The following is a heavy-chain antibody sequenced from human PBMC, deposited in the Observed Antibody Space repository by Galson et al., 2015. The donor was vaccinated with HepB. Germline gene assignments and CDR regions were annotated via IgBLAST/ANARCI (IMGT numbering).Heavy chain of an antibody. V-gene: IGHV4-59*08. D-gene: IGHD5-12*01. CDR2: IYYSGST. Sequence: QVQLQESGPGLVKPSETLSLTCTVSGGSISSYYWSWIRQPPGKGLEWIGYIYYSGSTDYNPSLKSRVTISVDTSKNQFSLKLSSVTAADTAVYYCARLFAGGYDSTLDYWGQGTLVTVSS. CDR1: GGSISSYY. CDR3: ARLFAGGYDSTLDY. J-gene: IGHJ4*02.